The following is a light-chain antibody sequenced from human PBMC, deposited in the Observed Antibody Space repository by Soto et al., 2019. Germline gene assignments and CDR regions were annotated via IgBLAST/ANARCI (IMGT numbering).Light chain of an antibody. J-gene: IGLJ3*02. CDR2: EVS. Sequence: QSVLTQPPSASGSPGQSVTISCNGTSSDIGRYNLVSWYQQHPGKAPKLMIYEVSKRPSGVPDRFSGSKSANTASLTVSGLQAEDEANYYCSSYAGSNNLVFGGGTKLTVL. V-gene: IGLV2-8*01. CDR3: SSYAGSNNLV. CDR1: SSDIGRYNL.